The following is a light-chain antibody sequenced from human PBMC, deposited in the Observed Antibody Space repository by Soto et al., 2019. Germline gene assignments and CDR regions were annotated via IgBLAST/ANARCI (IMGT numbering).Light chain of an antibody. J-gene: IGKJ4*01. V-gene: IGKV3D-20*01. CDR2: DAS. CDR1: QTVSTNY. CDR3: QQYGSSPS. Sequence: IVLTQSPATLSFSPAERVTLYGGASQTVSTNYVAWYQQKPGLAPRLLIYDASRRATGISDRFSGSGSGTDFTLTISRLEPEDFAVYYCQQYGSSPSFGGGTKVDIK.